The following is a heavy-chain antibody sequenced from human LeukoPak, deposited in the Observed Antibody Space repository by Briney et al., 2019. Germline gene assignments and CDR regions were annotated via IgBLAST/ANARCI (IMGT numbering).Heavy chain of an antibody. CDR3: AKVVEGSPGAYHFDY. CDR2: ISGSGGST. V-gene: IGHV3-23*01. Sequence: GGSLRLSCAASGFTFSSYAMSWVRQAPGKGLEWVSAISGSGGSTYYADSVKGRFTISRDNSKNTLYLQMDSLRAEDTAVYYCAKVVEGSPGAYHFDYWGQGTLVTVSS. D-gene: IGHD4-17*01. J-gene: IGHJ4*02. CDR1: GFTFSSYA.